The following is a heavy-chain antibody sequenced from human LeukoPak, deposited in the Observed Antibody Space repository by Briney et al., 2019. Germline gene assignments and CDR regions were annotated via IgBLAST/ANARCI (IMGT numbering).Heavy chain of an antibody. Sequence: GGSLRLSCAASGFTFSSYGISWVRQAPGKGLEWVSAISATGGSTYYADSVKGHFTISRDNSKSTLYLQMNSLRAEDTAVYYCARAWWELPRQGYYMDVWGKGTTVTVSS. V-gene: IGHV3-23*01. CDR2: ISATGGST. J-gene: IGHJ6*03. CDR1: GFTFSSYG. CDR3: ARAWWELPRQGYYMDV. D-gene: IGHD1-26*01.